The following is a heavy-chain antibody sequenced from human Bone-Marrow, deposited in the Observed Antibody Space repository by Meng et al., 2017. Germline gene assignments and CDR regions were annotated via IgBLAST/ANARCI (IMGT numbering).Heavy chain of an antibody. CDR1: GYTVTGYY. V-gene: IGHV1-2*06. Sequence: QGQPVQSGAEGKKPGDSVKVSCKASGYTVTGYYMHWVRQAPGQGLEWMGRINPNSGGTNYAQKFQGRVTMTRDTSISTAYMELSRLRSDDTAVYYCASLAIFGVVIRDYWGQGTLVTVSS. D-gene: IGHD3-3*01. J-gene: IGHJ4*02. CDR3: ASLAIFGVVIRDY. CDR2: INPNSGGT.